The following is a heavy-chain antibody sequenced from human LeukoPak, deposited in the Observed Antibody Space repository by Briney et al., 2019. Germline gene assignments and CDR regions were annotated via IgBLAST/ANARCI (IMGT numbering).Heavy chain of an antibody. D-gene: IGHD2-2*01. J-gene: IGHJ6*02. CDR1: GYTFTSYA. CDR2: INAGNGNT. Sequence: ASVKVSCKASGYTFTSYAMHWVRQAPGQRLEWVGWINAGNGNTKYSQKFQGRVTITRDTSASTAYMELSSLRSEDTAVYYCARDRRGCSSTSCFLYGMDVWGQGTTVTVSS. V-gene: IGHV1-3*01. CDR3: ARDRRGCSSTSCFLYGMDV.